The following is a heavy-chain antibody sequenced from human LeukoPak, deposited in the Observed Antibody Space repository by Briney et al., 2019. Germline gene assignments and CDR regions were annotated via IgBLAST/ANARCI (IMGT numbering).Heavy chain of an antibody. D-gene: IGHD5-24*01. J-gene: IGHJ4*02. CDR3: ASGFGDGRDGYSNYYFCC. Sequence: SETLSLTCAVYGGSFSGYYWSWIRQPPGKGLEWIGEINHSGSTNYNPSLKSRVTISVDTSKNQFSLKLSSVTAADTAVYYCASGFGDGRDGYSNYYFCCWGPGTLVTVSS. CDR2: INHSGST. CDR1: GGSFSGYY. V-gene: IGHV4-34*01.